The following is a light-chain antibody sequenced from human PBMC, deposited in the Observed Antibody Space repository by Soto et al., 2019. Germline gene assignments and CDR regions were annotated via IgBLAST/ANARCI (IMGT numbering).Light chain of an antibody. J-gene: IGLJ1*01. V-gene: IGLV1-40*01. Sequence: QPVLTQPPSVSGAPGQRVTISCTGSSSNIGAGYDVHWYQQLPGTAPKLVIYGNSNRPSGVPDRFSGSKSGTSASLAITGLQAEDEADYYCQSYDRSLSGSRVFGTGTKLTVL. CDR1: SSNIGAGYD. CDR3: QSYDRSLSGSRV. CDR2: GNS.